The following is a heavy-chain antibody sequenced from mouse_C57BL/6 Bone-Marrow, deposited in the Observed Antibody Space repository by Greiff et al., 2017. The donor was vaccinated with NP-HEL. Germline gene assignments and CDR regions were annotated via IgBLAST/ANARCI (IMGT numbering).Heavy chain of an antibody. D-gene: IGHD1-1*01. CDR3: ARVPLIYSYGSSYVWYFDV. V-gene: IGHV5-17*01. CDR1: GFTFSDYG. J-gene: IGHJ1*03. CDR2: ISSGSSTI. Sequence: EVMLVESGGGLVKPGGSLKLSCAASGFTFSDYGMHWVRQAPEKGLEWVAYISSGSSTIYYADTVKGRFTISRDNAKNTLFLQMTSLRSEDTAMYYCARVPLIYSYGSSYVWYFDVWGTGTTVTVSS.